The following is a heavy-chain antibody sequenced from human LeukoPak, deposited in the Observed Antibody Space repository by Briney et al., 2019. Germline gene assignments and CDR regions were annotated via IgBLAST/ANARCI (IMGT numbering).Heavy chain of an antibody. Sequence: PSETLSLTCAVYGGSFSGYYWSWIRQPPGKGLEWIGEINHSGSTNYNPSLKSRVTISVDTSKNQFSLKLSSVTAADTAVYYCARGGVGSYFRDDAFDIWGQGTMVTVSS. CDR1: GGSFSGYY. CDR2: INHSGST. V-gene: IGHV4-34*01. CDR3: ARGGVGSYFRDDAFDI. D-gene: IGHD1-26*01. J-gene: IGHJ3*02.